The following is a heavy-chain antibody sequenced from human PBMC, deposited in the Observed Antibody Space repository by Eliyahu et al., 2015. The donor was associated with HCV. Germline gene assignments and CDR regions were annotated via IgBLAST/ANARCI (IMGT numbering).Heavy chain of an antibody. CDR2: IIPILGTA. J-gene: IGHJ3*02. Sequence: QVQLVQSGAEVKKPGSSVRVSCKASGGTFGSYGXSWVRQAPGQGLEWMGGIIPILGTANYAQKFQGRVTITADKSTSTAYMELSRLRSDDTAVYYCARAGPVRWPIWGQGTMVTVSS. D-gene: IGHD4-23*01. V-gene: IGHV1-69*06. CDR1: GGTFGSYG. CDR3: ARAGPVRWPI.